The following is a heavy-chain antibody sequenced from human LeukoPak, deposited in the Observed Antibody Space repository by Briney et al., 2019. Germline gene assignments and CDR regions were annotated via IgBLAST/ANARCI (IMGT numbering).Heavy chain of an antibody. CDR1: GGSISSSSYY. CDR3: ARVPLYVRGSSGVVTSLVGTYYYYGMDV. CDR2: IYYSGST. J-gene: IGHJ6*02. Sequence: PSETLSLTCTVSGGSISSSSYYWGWIRQPPGKGLEWIGSIYYSGSTYYNPSLKSRVTISVDTSKNQFSLKLSSVTAADTAVYYCARVPLYVRGSSGVVTSLVGTYYYYGMDVWGQGTTVTVSS. D-gene: IGHD4-23*01. V-gene: IGHV4-39*01.